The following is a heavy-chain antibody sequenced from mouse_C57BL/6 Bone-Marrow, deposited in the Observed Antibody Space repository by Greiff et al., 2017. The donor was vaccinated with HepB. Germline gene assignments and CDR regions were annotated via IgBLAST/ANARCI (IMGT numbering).Heavy chain of an antibody. CDR1: GYTFTSYW. Sequence: QVQLQQSGAELVKPGASVKLSCKASGYTFTSYWMQWVKQRPGQGLEWIGEIDPSDSYTNYNQKFKGKATLTVDTSSSTAYMQLSSLTSEDSAVYYGAREENWDAIFDYWGQGTTLTVSS. V-gene: IGHV1-50*01. CDR3: AREENWDAIFDY. D-gene: IGHD4-1*01. CDR2: IDPSDSYT. J-gene: IGHJ2*01.